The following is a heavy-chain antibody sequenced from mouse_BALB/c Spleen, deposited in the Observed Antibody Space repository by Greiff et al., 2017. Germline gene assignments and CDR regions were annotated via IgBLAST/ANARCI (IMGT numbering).Heavy chain of an antibody. CDR1: GFAFSSYD. J-gene: IGHJ2*01. V-gene: IGHV5-12-1*01. CDR3: ARHGPFDY. CDR2: ISSGGGST. Sequence: EVQRVESGGGLVKPGGSLKLSCAASGFAFSSYDMSWVRQTPEKRLEWVAYISSGGGSTYYPDTVKGRFTISRDNAKNTLYLQMSSLKSEDTAMYYCARHGPFDYWGQGTTLTVSS.